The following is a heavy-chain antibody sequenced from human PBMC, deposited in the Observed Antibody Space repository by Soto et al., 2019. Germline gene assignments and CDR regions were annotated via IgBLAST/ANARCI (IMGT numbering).Heavy chain of an antibody. Sequence: GGSLRLSCAASGFTFSDYYMSWIRQAPGKGLEWVSYISSSGSTIYYADSVKGRFTISRDNAKNSLYLQMNSLRAEDTAVYYCASLILTGYHDYYYGMGVWGQGTTVTVSS. CDR1: GFTFSDYY. J-gene: IGHJ6*02. V-gene: IGHV3-11*01. CDR2: ISSSGSTI. D-gene: IGHD3-9*01. CDR3: ASLILTGYHDYYYGMGV.